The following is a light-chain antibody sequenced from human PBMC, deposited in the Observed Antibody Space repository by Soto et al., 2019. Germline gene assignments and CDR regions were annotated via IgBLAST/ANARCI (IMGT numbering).Light chain of an antibody. CDR1: QSVSRY. Sequence: EIVMTQSPASLSVSPGERVTLSCTTSQSVSRYLAWYQQIPGQAPRLLIHGASTGAIGVPDRFSGSGSGTEFTLTINTLQSEDSAVYYCHQYKNWPWTFGQGTKVDIK. V-gene: IGKV3-15*01. CDR2: GAS. J-gene: IGKJ1*01. CDR3: HQYKNWPWT.